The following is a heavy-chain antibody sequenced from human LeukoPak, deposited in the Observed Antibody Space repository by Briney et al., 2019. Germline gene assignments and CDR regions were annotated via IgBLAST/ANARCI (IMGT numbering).Heavy chain of an antibody. CDR2: IKKDGSDK. CDR3: ARGSDILTGYLFRFDY. V-gene: IGHV3-7*04. D-gene: IGHD3-9*01. J-gene: IGHJ4*02. CDR1: GFTFSSYW. Sequence: GGSLRLSCAASGFTFSSYWMSWVRQAPGKGLEWVANIKKDGSDKYYVDSVKGRFTISRDNAKNSLYLQMNSLRAEDTAVYYCARGSDILTGYLFRFDYWGQGTLVTVSS.